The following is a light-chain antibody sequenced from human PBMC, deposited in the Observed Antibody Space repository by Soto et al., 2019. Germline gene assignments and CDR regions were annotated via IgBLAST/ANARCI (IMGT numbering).Light chain of an antibody. CDR2: DTS. CDR1: QVVSRR. CDR3: QEYIHWPPGM. Sequence: EIVVTQSPATLSASPGERVTLSCMASQVVSRRLAWYQQRLGQVPRLLIYDTSTRDPGISARFSGSGSGTEFTLTICSLQSEAFAVYYCQEYIHWPPGMFGPGATVDIK. J-gene: IGKJ3*01. V-gene: IGKV3-15*01.